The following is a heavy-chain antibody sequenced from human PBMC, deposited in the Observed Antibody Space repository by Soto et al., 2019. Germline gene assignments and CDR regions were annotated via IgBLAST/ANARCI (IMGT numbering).Heavy chain of an antibody. V-gene: IGHV4-59*08. CDR2: IYYSGST. CDR1: GGSISSYY. J-gene: IGHJ4*02. Sequence: QVQLQESGPGLVKPSETLSLTCTVSGGSISSYYWSWIRQPPGKGLEWIGYIYYSGSTNYNPSLKSRVTISVDTPQNQFSLKLNSMTAADTAVYYCARHYYGSGSTYFDYWGQGTLVTVSS. CDR3: ARHYYGSGSTYFDY. D-gene: IGHD3-10*01.